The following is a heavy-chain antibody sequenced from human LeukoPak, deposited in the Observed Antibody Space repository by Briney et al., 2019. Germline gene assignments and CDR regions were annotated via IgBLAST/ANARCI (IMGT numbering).Heavy chain of an antibody. D-gene: IGHD3-10*01. CDR2: IIPIFGTA. J-gene: IGHJ4*02. CDR3: ARDPMGAGIFGSGSYPFDY. V-gene: IGHV1-69*01. Sequence: SVKVSCKASGGTFSSYAISWVRQAPGQGLEWMGGIIPIFGTANYAQKFQGRVTITADESTSTAYMELSSLRSEDTAVYYCARDPMGAGIFGSGSYPFDYWGQGTLVTVSS. CDR1: GGTFSSYA.